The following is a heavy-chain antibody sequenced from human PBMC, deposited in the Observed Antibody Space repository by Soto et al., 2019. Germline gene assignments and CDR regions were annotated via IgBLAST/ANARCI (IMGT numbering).Heavy chain of an antibody. J-gene: IGHJ6*02. CDR1: GGSISSYY. V-gene: IGHV4-59*01. CDR2: IYYSGST. CDR3: ASISYYYYGMDV. Sequence: QVQLQESGPGLLKPSETLSLTCTVSGGSISSYYWSWIRQPPGKGLEWIGYIYYSGSTNYNPSLKSRVTISVDTSKNQFSLKLSSVTAADTAVYYCASISYYYYGMDVWGQGTTVTVSS. D-gene: IGHD1-20*01.